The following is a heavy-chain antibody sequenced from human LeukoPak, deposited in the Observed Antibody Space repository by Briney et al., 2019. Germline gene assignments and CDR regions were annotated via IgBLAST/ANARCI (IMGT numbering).Heavy chain of an antibody. V-gene: IGHV3-21*04. D-gene: IGHD3-16*01. CDR2: ISSSSSYI. CDR1: GFTFSSYA. J-gene: IGHJ5*02. CDR3: ARDKSDMISWFDP. Sequence: GGSLRLSCAASGFTFSSYAMSWVRQAPGKGLEWVSSISSSSSYIYYADSVKGRFTISRDNAKNSLYLQMNSLRAEDTALYYCARDKSDMISWFDPWGQGTLVTVSS.